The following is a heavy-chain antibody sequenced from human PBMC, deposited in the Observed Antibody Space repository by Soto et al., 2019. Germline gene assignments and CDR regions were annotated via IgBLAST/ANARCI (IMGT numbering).Heavy chain of an antibody. J-gene: IGHJ4*02. CDR2: INHSGST. CDR1: GGSFSGYY. D-gene: IGHD1-7*01. Sequence: ETLSLTCAVYGGSFSGYYWSWIRQPPGKGLEWIGEINHSGSTNYNPSLKSRVTISVDTSKNQFSLKLSSVTAADTAVYYCARVGTGTTSLWGQGTLVTVS. V-gene: IGHV4-34*01. CDR3: ARVGTGTTSL.